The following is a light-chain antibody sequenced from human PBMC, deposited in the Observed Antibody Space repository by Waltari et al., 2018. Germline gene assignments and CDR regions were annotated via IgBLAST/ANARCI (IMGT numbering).Light chain of an antibody. CDR2: GAS. CDR3: QQYGGPPWT. V-gene: IGKV3-20*01. CDR1: QSVSNNY. J-gene: IGKJ1*01. Sequence: DIVVTQSPGTLSSSPAEIATLSCRASQSVSNNYLAWHQQKPGQAPRLLIYGASSRATAIPDRFSGSGSGTDFTLTISRLEPEDFAVYFCQQYGGPPWTFGQGTKVEVK.